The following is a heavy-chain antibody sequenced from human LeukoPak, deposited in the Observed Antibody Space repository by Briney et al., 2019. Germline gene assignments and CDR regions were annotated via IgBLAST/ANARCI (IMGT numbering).Heavy chain of an antibody. J-gene: IGHJ4*02. CDR3: AIVTYYYDSSVYLDY. CDR1: GYTFTSYG. V-gene: IGHV1-18*01. CDR2: ISAYNGNT. D-gene: IGHD3-22*01. Sequence: ASVKVSCKASGYTFTSYGISWVRQAPGQGLEWMGWISAYNGNTNYAQKLQGRVTMTTDTSTSTAYMELRSLRSDDTAVYYCAIVTYYYDSSVYLDYWGQGTLVTVSS.